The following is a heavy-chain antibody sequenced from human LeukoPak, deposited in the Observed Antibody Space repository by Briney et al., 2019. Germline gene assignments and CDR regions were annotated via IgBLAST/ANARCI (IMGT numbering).Heavy chain of an antibody. Sequence: GGSLRLSCAASGFTFSSYSMNWVRQAPGKGLEWVSSISIGSSYISYADSMKGRFTISRDNAQNPLYLQLNSLRAEDTAVYYCARVGCSGGSCSRRANYYYGMDVWGQGTTVTVSS. CDR1: GFTFSSYS. CDR2: ISIGSSYI. D-gene: IGHD2-15*01. J-gene: IGHJ6*02. CDR3: ARVGCSGGSCSRRANYYYGMDV. V-gene: IGHV3-21*01.